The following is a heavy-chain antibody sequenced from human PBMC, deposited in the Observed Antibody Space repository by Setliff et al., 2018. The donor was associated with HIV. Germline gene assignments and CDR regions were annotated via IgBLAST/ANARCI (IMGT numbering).Heavy chain of an antibody. D-gene: IGHD3-3*01. V-gene: IGHV4-39*01. CDR3: ARPSLGIGGGSKFDS. Sequence: SETLSLTCTVSGGSMRSTTYYWGWVRQLPGKGLEWIGNVHFSGTTYYNPSLKSRVTISVDPSQNQFSLRLISVTAADAAMYYCARPSLGIGGGSKFDSWGQGTLVTVSS. J-gene: IGHJ4*02. CDR2: VHFSGTT. CDR1: GGSMRSTTYY.